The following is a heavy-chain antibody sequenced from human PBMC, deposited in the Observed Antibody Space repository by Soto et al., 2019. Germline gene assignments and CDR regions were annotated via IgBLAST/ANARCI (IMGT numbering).Heavy chain of an antibody. CDR3: ARDRRLNWNDGDY. CDR2: IIPILGIA. V-gene: IGHV1-69*08. J-gene: IGHJ4*02. CDR1: GGTFSSYT. D-gene: IGHD1-20*01. Sequence: QVQLVQSGAEVKKPGSSVKVSCKASGGTFSSYTISWVRQAPGQGLEWMGRIIPILGIANYAQKFQGRVTITADKSTSTAYMELSSLRSEDTAVYYCARDRRLNWNDGDYWGQGTLVTVSS.